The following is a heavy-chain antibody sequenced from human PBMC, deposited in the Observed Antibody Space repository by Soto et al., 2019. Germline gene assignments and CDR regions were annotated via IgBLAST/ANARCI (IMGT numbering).Heavy chain of an antibody. CDR2: ISVYNGNT. D-gene: IGHD3-10*01. J-gene: IGHJ6*02. CDR1: AYTFTNYG. Sequence: ASVKVSCKASAYTFTNYGISWVRQAPGQGLEWMGWISVYNGNTNYAQKLQGRVTMTTDTSTSTAYMELRSLSSDDTAVYYCARDLGVWTADYYYYCAMDVWGQ. CDR3: ARDLGVWTADYYYYCAMDV. V-gene: IGHV1-18*01.